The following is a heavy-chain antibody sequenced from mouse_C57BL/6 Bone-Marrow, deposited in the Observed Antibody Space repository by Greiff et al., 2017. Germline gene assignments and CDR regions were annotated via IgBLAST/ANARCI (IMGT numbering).Heavy chain of an antibody. CDR1: GYTFTSYW. V-gene: IGHV1-64*01. Sequence: QVQLKQPGAELVKPGASVKLSCKASGYTFTSYWMHWVKQRPGQGLEWIGMITPTSGSTNYNEKFKSKATLTVDKSSSTAYMQLSSLTSEDSAVYYCARELRRTPYYAMDYGGQGTSVTVSS. J-gene: IGHJ4*01. D-gene: IGHD3-2*02. CDR2: ITPTSGST. CDR3: ARELRRTPYYAMDY.